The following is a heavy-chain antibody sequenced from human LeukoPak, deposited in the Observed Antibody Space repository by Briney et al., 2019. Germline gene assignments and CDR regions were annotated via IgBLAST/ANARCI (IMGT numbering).Heavy chain of an antibody. CDR2: IRHDGNNK. Sequence: GRSLRLSCAASGFTFSSYGMHWVRQAPGKGLDWVAFIRHDGNNKFYADSVRGRFTISRDNSKNTLFLQMDGLSTEDTAVYYCAKDPAATVTPNYFDYWGQGTLVTVSS. V-gene: IGHV3-30*02. CDR3: AKDPAATVTPNYFDY. CDR1: GFTFSSYG. J-gene: IGHJ4*02. D-gene: IGHD4-11*01.